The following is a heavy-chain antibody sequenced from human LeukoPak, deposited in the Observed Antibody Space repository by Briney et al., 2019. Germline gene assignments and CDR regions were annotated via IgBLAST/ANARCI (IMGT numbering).Heavy chain of an antibody. CDR1: GGSIGSYY. V-gene: IGHV4-39*01. CDR2: VYYSGST. J-gene: IGHJ4*02. Sequence: SETLSLTCTVSGGSIGSYYWGWIRQPPGKGLEWIGNVYYSGSTYYNPSLKSRVTISVDTSKNQFSLKLSSVTAADTAVYYCARQRISSFSDYWGQGTLVTVSS. CDR3: ARQRISSFSDY. D-gene: IGHD6-13*01.